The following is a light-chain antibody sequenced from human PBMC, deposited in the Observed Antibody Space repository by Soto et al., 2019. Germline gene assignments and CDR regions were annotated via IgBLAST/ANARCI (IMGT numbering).Light chain of an antibody. CDR3: QQYGSSPR. V-gene: IGKV3-20*01. CDR1: QSVSSSY. J-gene: IGKJ1*01. CDR2: GAS. Sequence: EIVWTQSPVTLSLSPGERATLSCRASQSVSSSYLAWYQQKPGQAPRLLIYGASSRATGIPDRFSGSGSGTDFTLTISRLEPEDFAVYYCQQYGSSPRFGQGTKVDIK.